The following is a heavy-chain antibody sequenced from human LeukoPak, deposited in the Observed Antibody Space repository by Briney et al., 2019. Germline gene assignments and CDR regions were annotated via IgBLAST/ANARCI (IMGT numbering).Heavy chain of an antibody. CDR3: ARDIGSHYYDSSGYSN. V-gene: IGHV1-46*01. D-gene: IGHD3-22*01. CDR2: INPSGGST. J-gene: IGHJ4*02. Sequence: ASVKVSRKASGYTFTSYYMHWVRQAPGQGLEWMGIINPSGGSTSYAQKFQGRVTMTRDTSTSTVYMELSSLRSEDTAVYYCARDIGSHYYDSSGYSNWGQGTLVTVSS. CDR1: GYTFTSYY.